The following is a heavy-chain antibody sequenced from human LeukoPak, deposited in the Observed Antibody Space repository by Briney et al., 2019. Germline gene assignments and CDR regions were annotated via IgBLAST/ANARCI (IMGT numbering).Heavy chain of an antibody. CDR3: ARQGCSGGSCYSGEDY. V-gene: IGHV5-51*01. J-gene: IGHJ4*02. Sequence: GESLKISCKGSGYSFTSYWIGWVRQMPGKGLEWMGIIYPGDSDTRYSPSFQGQVTISADKSISTAYLQWSSLKASDTAMYYCARQGCSGGSCYSGEDYWGQGTLVTVSS. CDR2: IYPGDSDT. D-gene: IGHD2-15*01. CDR1: GYSFTSYW.